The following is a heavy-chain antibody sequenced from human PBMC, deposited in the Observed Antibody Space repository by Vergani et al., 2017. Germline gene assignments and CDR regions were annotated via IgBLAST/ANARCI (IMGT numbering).Heavy chain of an antibody. CDR3: ARDLRLLYNQFDP. D-gene: IGHD1-14*01. CDR1: GFTFNSYA. CDR2: TWYDGNNK. J-gene: IGHJ5*02. V-gene: IGHV3-33*08. Sequence: QLLESGGGLIQPGGSLRLSCAASGFTFNSYAMTWVRQAPGKGLEWVAVTWYDGNNKQYADSVKGRFTISRDNSKSTMYLQMNSLRDEDTGVYYCARDLRLLYNQFDPWGQGTLVTVSS.